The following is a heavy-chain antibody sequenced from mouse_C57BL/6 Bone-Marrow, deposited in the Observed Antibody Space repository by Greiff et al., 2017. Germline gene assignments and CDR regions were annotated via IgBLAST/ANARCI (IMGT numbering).Heavy chain of an antibody. Sequence: QVQLQQPGAELVKPGASVKLSCKASGYTFTSYWMHWVKQRPGQGLEWIGMIHPNSGSTNYNEKFKSKATLTVDKSSSTAYMQLSSLTSEDSAVYYCSRLDYYVSSYEDGGQGTTLTVSS. J-gene: IGHJ2*01. CDR1: GYTFTSYW. V-gene: IGHV1-64*01. D-gene: IGHD1-1*01. CDR2: IHPNSGST. CDR3: SRLDYYVSSYED.